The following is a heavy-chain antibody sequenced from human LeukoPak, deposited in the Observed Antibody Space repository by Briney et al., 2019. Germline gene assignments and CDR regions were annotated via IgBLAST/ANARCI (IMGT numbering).Heavy chain of an antibody. CDR1: GGSISSGDYY. D-gene: IGHD3-10*01. CDR3: ARVPLYGSGSCFFDY. J-gene: IGHJ4*02. CDR2: IYYSGST. Sequence: SETLSLTCTVSGGSISSGDYYWSWIRQPPGKGLEWIGYIYYSGSTYYNPSLKSRVTISVDTSKNQFSLKLSSVTAADTAVYYCARVPLYGSGSCFFDYWGQGTLVTVSS. V-gene: IGHV4-30-4*08.